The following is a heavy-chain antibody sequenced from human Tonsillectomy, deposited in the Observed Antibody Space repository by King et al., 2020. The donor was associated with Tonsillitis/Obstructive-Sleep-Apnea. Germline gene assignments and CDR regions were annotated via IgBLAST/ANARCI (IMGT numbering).Heavy chain of an antibody. V-gene: IGHV3-33*01. CDR3: AREYGAGLYYFDH. Sequence: VQLVESGGGVVQPGGSLRLSCAASGFTFSIYGMHWVRQAPGKGLEWVAVVWYDGSNKYYADSVKGRFTIPRDNSKNTLYLQMNSRRAEDTALYYCAREYGAGLYYFDHGGQGTLVTVSS. J-gene: IGHJ4*02. D-gene: IGHD3-10*01. CDR1: GFTFSIYG. CDR2: VWYDGSNK.